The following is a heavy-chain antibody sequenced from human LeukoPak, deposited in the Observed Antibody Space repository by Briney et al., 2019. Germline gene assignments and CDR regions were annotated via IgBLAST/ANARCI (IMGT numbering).Heavy chain of an antibody. V-gene: IGHV3-23*01. D-gene: IGHD3-3*01. CDR2: ISGSGGST. J-gene: IGHJ4*02. Sequence: PGGSLRLSCAASGFTFSSYAMSWVRQAPGKGLEWVSAISGSGGSTYYADSVKGRFTISRDNSKNTLYLQMNSLRAEDTAVYHCAKTGFLESDFDYWGQGTLVTVSS. CDR1: GFTFSSYA. CDR3: AKTGFLESDFDY.